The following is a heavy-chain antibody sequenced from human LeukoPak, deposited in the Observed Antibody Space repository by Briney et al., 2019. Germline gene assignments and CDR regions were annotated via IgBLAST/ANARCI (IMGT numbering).Heavy chain of an antibody. Sequence: GGSLRLSCAASGFTFSSYGMHWVRQAPGKGLEWVAVIWYDGSNKYYADSVKGRFTISRDNSKNTLYLQMNSLRAEDTAIYYCAKDQQLANFDYWDQGTLVTVSS. CDR1: GFTFSSYG. V-gene: IGHV3-33*06. J-gene: IGHJ4*02. CDR2: IWYDGSNK. D-gene: IGHD6-13*01. CDR3: AKDQQLANFDY.